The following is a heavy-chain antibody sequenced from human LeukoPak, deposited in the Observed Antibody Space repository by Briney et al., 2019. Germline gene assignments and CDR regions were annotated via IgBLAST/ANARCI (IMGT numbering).Heavy chain of an antibody. J-gene: IGHJ4*02. Sequence: GGSLRLSCAASGFTLSSFGMHWVRQAPGKGLEWVAAISGTGGSTYYADSVKGRFIISRDNSKNNLFLQMNRLRPEDTAIYYCAKDPHNSSGYMSGYFDSWGQGTLVIVSS. CDR2: ISGTGGST. CDR1: GFTLSSFG. V-gene: IGHV3-23*01. CDR3: AKDPHNSSGYMSGYFDS. D-gene: IGHD3-22*01.